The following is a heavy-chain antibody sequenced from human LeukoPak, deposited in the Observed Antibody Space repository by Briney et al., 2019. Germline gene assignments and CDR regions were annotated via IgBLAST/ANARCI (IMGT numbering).Heavy chain of an antibody. J-gene: IGHJ4*02. CDR1: DFNFRSNW. V-gene: IGHV3-7*01. D-gene: IGHD5-18*01. CDR3: ARDKGGYSYGYDY. Sequence: GGSLRLSCVASDFNFRSNWMDWVRQAPGKGLEWVANIKQDGSEKYYVDSVKGRFTISRDNAKNSLYLQMDSLRVEDTAVYYCARDKGGYSYGYDYWGQGTLVTVSS. CDR2: IKQDGSEK.